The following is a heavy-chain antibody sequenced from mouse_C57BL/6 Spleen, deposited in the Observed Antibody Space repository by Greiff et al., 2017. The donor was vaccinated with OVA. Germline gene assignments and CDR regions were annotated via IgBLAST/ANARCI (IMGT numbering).Heavy chain of an antibody. Sequence: VHVKQSGPELVKPGASVKIPCKASGYTFTDYNMDWVKQSHGKSLEWIGDINPNNGGTIYNQKFKGKATLTVDKSSSTAYMELRSLTSEDTAVYYCARLYYYGSSPPRYFDVWGTGTTVTVSS. CDR3: ARLYYYGSSPPRYFDV. CDR1: GYTFTDYN. V-gene: IGHV1-18*01. J-gene: IGHJ1*03. CDR2: INPNNGGT. D-gene: IGHD1-1*01.